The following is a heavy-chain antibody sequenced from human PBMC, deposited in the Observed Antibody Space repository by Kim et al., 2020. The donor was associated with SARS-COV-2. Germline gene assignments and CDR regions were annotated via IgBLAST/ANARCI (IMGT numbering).Heavy chain of an antibody. J-gene: IGHJ2*01. CDR1: GFTFSDYY. CDR3: VRDLRWALEVLFRYFDL. Sequence: GGSLRLSCAASGFTFSDYYMNWIRQAPGKGLEWVSYISSSDSTIYYADSVKGRFTISRDNAKNSLYLQMNSLRAEDTAVYYCVRDLRWALEVLFRYFDLWGRGTLVTVSS. V-gene: IGHV3-11*01. CDR2: ISSSDSTI. D-gene: IGHD1-26*01.